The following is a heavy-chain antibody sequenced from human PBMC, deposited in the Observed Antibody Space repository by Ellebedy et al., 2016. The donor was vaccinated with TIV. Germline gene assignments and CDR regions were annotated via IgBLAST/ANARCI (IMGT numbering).Heavy chain of an antibody. CDR1: GITVRNNY. Sequence: PGGSLRLSFAPSGITVRNNYMSWVSQAPGKGLDWVSVFYSGGRTRYAYSVKGRFTISRDNSKNTVYLQMKSLRAEDTAVDYCARDPTAPPGTWGWGQGTLVTVSS. D-gene: IGHD7-27*01. CDR3: ARDPTAPPGTWG. J-gene: IGHJ4*02. CDR2: FYSGGRT. V-gene: IGHV3-66*01.